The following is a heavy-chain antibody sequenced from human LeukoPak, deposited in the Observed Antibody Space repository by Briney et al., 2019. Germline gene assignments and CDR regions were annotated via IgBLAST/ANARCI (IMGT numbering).Heavy chain of an antibody. CDR3: ARERPGIAVAGTSYGMDV. CDR1: GFTVSSNY. Sequence: GGSLRLSCAASGFTVSSNYMSWVRQAPGKGQEWVSVIYSGGSTYYADSVKGRFTISRDNSKNTLYLQMNSLRAEDTAVYYCARERPGIAVAGTSYGMDVWGQGTTVTVSS. J-gene: IGHJ6*02. V-gene: IGHV3-53*01. CDR2: IYSGGST. D-gene: IGHD6-19*01.